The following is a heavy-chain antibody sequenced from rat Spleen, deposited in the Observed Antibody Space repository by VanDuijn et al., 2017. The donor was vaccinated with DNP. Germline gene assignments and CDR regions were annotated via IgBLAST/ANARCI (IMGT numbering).Heavy chain of an antibody. CDR1: GYSITSNY. CDR2: ISYSGYT. V-gene: IGHV3-1*01. Sequence: EVQLQESGPGLVKPSQSLSLTCSVTGYSITSNYWGWIRKFPGNKMEWIGHISYSGYTHYNPSLKSRISITRDTSKNQFFLHLNSVTTEDTATYYCARWTTGFDYWGQGVMVTVSS. CDR3: ARWTTGFDY. J-gene: IGHJ2*01. D-gene: IGHD1-4*01.